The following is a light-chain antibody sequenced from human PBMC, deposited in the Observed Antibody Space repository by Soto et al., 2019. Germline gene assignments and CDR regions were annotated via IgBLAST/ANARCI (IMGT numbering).Light chain of an antibody. CDR3: QQYQSLT. Sequence: IVLTQSPAILTLSPGDRATLSCKASQSVFSSYLAWYQHKPGQAPRLLIHGASTRITGIPDRFSGSGSGTDFTLTISRLEPEDFAVYYCQQYQSLTFGGGTKVDIK. J-gene: IGKJ4*01. CDR2: GAS. V-gene: IGKV3-20*01. CDR1: QSVFSSY.